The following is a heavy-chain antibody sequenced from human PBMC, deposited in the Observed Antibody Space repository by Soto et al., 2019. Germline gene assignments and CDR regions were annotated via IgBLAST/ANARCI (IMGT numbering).Heavy chain of an antibody. CDR2: INAGNGNT. J-gene: IGHJ4*02. V-gene: IGHV1-3*01. CDR1: GYTFTSYA. CDR3: ARVCGSGYYFCCGY. Sequence: QVQLVQSGAEVKKPGASVKVSCKASGYTFTSYAMHWVRQAPGQRLEWMGWINAGNGNTKYSQKFQGRVTITRDTSASTAYMELSSLRYEDTAVYYCARVCGSGYYFCCGYWGQGTLVTVSS. D-gene: IGHD3-22*01.